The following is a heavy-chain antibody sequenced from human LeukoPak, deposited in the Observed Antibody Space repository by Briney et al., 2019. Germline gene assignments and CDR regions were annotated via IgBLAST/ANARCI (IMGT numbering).Heavy chain of an antibody. CDR3: AREKVLRPWYYYYYGMDV. CDR2: INHSGST. CDR1: GVSFSGYY. J-gene: IGHJ6*02. Sequence: PSETLSLTCAVYGVSFSGYYWSWIRQPPGKGLEWIGEINHSGSTNYNPSLKSRVTISVDTSKNQFSLKLSSVTAAETAVYYCAREKVLRPWYYYYYGMDVWGQGTTVTVSS. D-gene: IGHD3-3*01. V-gene: IGHV4-34*01.